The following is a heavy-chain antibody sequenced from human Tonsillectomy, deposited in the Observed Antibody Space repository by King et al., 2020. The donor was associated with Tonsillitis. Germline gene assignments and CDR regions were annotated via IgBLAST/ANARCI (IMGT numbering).Heavy chain of an antibody. Sequence: VQLVESGGGVVQPGTSLRLSCEVSAFTFRTYVLDWVRQAPGKGLEWVAVISYDGKNKVYAESVKARFTISRDNSKNTLFMQLNSLRPEATAVYYCAVRRDCSDSNCYNAFYIWGQGTMVTVSS. CDR2: ISYDGKNK. J-gene: IGHJ3*02. CDR3: AVRRDCSDSNCYNAFYI. CDR1: AFTFRTYV. D-gene: IGHD2-2*02. V-gene: IGHV3-30*04.